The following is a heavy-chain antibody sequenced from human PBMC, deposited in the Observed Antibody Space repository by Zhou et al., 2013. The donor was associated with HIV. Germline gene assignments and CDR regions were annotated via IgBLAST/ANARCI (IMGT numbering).Heavy chain of an antibody. J-gene: IGHJ1*01. CDR3: ATPLSFGEAPYFQR. Sequence: QVQLVQSGAEVKKPGSSVKVSCKVSGGTFSTYAISWVRQAPGQGLEWMGGIIPFFGTPNYAQKFQGRVAITAAESTRTAFLELSSLRSEDTAVYYCATPLSFGEAPYFQRWGQGTQVIVS. CDR1: GGTFSTYA. D-gene: IGHD3-10*01. V-gene: IGHV1-69*12. CDR2: IIPFFGTP.